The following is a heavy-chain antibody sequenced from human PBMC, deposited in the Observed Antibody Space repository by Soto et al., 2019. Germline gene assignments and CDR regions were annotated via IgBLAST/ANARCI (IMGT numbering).Heavy chain of an antibody. CDR1: GGDLTNSG. CDR2: IFPLVAMV. V-gene: IGHV1-69*12. D-gene: IGHD6-25*01. J-gene: IGHJ4*02. Sequence: QVHLVQSGAEMKKPGSSVKVSCKVSGGDLTNSGISWVRQAPGQGLEWMGGIFPLVAMVDYSQKFQGRVTITADETTNTAYMDLGSLRSDDPAVYYCAKGDGAAFKSWGQGTLVIVSS. CDR3: AKGDGAAFKS.